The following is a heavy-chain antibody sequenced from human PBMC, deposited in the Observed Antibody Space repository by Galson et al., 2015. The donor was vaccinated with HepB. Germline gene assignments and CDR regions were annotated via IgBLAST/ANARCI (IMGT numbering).Heavy chain of an antibody. V-gene: IGHV4-4*01. D-gene: IGHD6-19*01. CDR3: ARELRPLLSYSSGWSPPSFDY. Sequence: ATLSTTCAVSGGSISSSNWWSWVRQPQGQGLEWIGEIYHSGSTNYNPSLKSRVTISVDKSKNQFSLKLSSVTAADTAVYCCARELRPLLSYSSGWSPPSFDYWGQGTLVTVSS. CDR1: GGSISSSNW. J-gene: IGHJ4*02. CDR2: IYHSGST.